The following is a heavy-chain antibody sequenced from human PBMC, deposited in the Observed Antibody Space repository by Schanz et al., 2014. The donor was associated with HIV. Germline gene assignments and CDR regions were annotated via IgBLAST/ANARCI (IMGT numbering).Heavy chain of an antibody. CDR3: AKAYCSSTICPPPYYYGMDV. CDR2: ITSSSSYI. D-gene: IGHD2-2*01. CDR1: GFTFSSYA. J-gene: IGHJ6*02. Sequence: EVQLLESGGGLVQPGGSLRLSCAASGFTFSSYAMSWVRQAPGKGLEWVASITSSSSYIYYADSVKGRFTISRDNAKNSVYLQMNSLRAEDTAVYYCAKAYCSSTICPPPYYYGMDVWGQGTTVIVSS. V-gene: IGHV3-21*01.